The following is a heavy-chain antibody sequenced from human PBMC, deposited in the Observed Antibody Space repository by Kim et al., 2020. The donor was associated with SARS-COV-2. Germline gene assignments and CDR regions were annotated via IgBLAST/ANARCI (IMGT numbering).Heavy chain of an antibody. CDR3: ARGGYSGYDRNWFDP. D-gene: IGHD5-12*01. CDR1: GGSISSGDYY. J-gene: IGHJ5*02. V-gene: IGHV4-30-4*01. Sequence: SETLSLTCTVSGGSISSGDYYWSWIRQPPGKGLEWIGYIYYSGSTYYNPSLKSRVTISVDTSKNQFSLKLSSVTAADTAVYYCARGGYSGYDRNWFDPWGQGTLVTVSS. CDR2: IYYSGST.